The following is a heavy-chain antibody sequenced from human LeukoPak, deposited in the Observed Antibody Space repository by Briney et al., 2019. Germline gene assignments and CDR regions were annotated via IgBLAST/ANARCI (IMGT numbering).Heavy chain of an antibody. CDR1: GGSINNYY. D-gene: IGHD6-13*01. J-gene: IGHJ4*02. CDR2: TYYTGST. Sequence: SETLSLTCTVSGGSINNYYWSWIRQTQEKGLEWIAYTYYTGSTNYNPSLKSRVTISVDTSKNNFSLKVFSVTAADTAVYYCARHSNSWYVSFDYWGQGALVTVSS. CDR3: ARHSNSWYVSFDY. V-gene: IGHV4-59*01.